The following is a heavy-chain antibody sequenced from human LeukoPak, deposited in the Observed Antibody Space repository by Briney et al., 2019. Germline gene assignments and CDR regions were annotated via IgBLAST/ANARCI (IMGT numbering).Heavy chain of an antibody. V-gene: IGHV4-59*11. CDR2: IYYSGST. D-gene: IGHD3-9*01. CDR1: GGSISSHY. CDR3: ASQGVYYDILTGYYNQGAFDI. J-gene: IGHJ3*02. Sequence: SETLSLTCTVSGGSISSHYWSWIRQPPGKVLEWIGYIYYSGSTNYNPSLKSRVTISVDTSKNQFSLKLSSVTAADTAVYYCASQGVYYDILTGYYNQGAFDIWGQGTMVTVSS.